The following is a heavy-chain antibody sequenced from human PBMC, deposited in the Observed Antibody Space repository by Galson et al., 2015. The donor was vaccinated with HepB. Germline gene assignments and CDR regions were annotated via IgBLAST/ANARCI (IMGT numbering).Heavy chain of an antibody. CDR1: GYSFTSYW. Sequence: QSGAEVKKPGESLRISCKGSGYSFTSYWISWVRQMPGKGLEWMGRIDPSDSYTNYSPSFQGHVTISADKSISTAYLQWSSLKASDTAMYYCARGEMATRRDDAFDIWGQGTMVTVSS. CDR3: ARGEMATRRDDAFDI. D-gene: IGHD5-24*01. CDR2: IDPSDSYT. J-gene: IGHJ3*02. V-gene: IGHV5-10-1*01.